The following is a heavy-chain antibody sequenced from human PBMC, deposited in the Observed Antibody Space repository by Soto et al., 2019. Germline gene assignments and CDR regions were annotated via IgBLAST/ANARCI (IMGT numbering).Heavy chain of an antibody. CDR3: MRSYGDFNYFYYCMDV. J-gene: IGHJ6*02. D-gene: IGHD2-21*02. Sequence: GESLKISCEGSGFIFSRYKIGWVRQMPGKGLEWMGIINPGNSDTTYSPSFQGQVTISADNSINTAYLQWSSLRASDTAVYYCMRSYGDFNYFYYCMDVWGQGTTVTGSS. CDR1: GFIFSRYK. V-gene: IGHV5-51*01. CDR2: INPGNSDT.